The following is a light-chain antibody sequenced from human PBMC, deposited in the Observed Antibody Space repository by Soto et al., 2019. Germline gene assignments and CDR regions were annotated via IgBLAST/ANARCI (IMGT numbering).Light chain of an antibody. CDR3: AAWDDSLIGVV. Sequence: QSVLTQPPSASGTPGQRVTFSCSGSSSNVGSNSVTWYQHLPGAAPKLLIHSNSQRPSGVPDRFSGSKSGTSASLAISGLQSEDEADYFCAAWDDSLIGVVFGAGTKLTVL. CDR1: SSNVGSNS. CDR2: SNS. J-gene: IGLJ2*01. V-gene: IGLV1-44*01.